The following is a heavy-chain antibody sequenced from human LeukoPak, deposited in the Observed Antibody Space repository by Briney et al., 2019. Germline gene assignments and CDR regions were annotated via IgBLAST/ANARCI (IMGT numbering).Heavy chain of an antibody. CDR3: AKERDTAMVTIDY. Sequence: GGSLRLSCAASGFTFSSYGMHWVRQAPGKGLEWVAFIRYDGSNKYYADSVKGRFTISRDNSKNTLYLQMNSLRAEDTAVYCCAKERDTAMVTIDYWGQGTLVTVSS. V-gene: IGHV3-30*02. J-gene: IGHJ4*02. CDR2: IRYDGSNK. D-gene: IGHD5-18*01. CDR1: GFTFSSYG.